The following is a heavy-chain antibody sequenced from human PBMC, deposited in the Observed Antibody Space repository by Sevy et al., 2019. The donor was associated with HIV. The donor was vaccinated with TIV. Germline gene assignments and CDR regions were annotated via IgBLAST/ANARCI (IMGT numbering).Heavy chain of an antibody. CDR2: ISGSDDTI. CDR1: GFTFSDYF. Sequence: GESLKISCAGSGFTFSDYFMSWIRQAPGKGLEWISYISGSDDTIYYAASVKGRFTVSRDNTKNLLYLEMNSLRVEDTAMYYCARDHEKDGDLGDYYYYAMDVWGQGTTVTVSS. J-gene: IGHJ6*02. V-gene: IGHV3-11*01. D-gene: IGHD4-17*01. CDR3: ARDHEKDGDLGDYYYYAMDV.